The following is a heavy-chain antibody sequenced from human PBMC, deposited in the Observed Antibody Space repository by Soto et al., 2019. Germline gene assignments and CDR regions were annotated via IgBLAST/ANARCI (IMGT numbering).Heavy chain of an antibody. CDR2: ISGSGGST. D-gene: IGHD6-6*01. V-gene: IGHV3-23*01. J-gene: IGHJ4*02. Sequence: GGSLRLSCAASGFTFSSYPIHWVRQAPGKGLEWVSAISGSGGSTYYADSVKGRFTIYRENSKNTLYLQMNSLRAEDTAVYYCARDSSSWYWGQGILVTVSS. CDR1: GFTFSSYP. CDR3: ARDSSSWY.